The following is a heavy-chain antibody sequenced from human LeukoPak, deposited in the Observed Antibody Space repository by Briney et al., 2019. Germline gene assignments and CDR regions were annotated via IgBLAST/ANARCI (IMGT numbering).Heavy chain of an antibody. J-gene: IGHJ5*02. CDR1: GYTFTSYY. CDR2: INPSGGST. D-gene: IGHD3-10*01. V-gene: IGHV1-46*01. Sequence: ASVKVSCKASGYTFTSYYMHWVRQAPGQGLEWMGIINPSGGSTSYAQKFQGRVTMTRDMSTSTVYMELSSLRSEDTAVYYCARDGRFGDSWFDPWGQGTLVTVSS. CDR3: ARDGRFGDSWFDP.